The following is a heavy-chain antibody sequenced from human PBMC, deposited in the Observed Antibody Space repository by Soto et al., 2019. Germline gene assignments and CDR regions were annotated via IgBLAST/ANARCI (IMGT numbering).Heavy chain of an antibody. CDR3: ARVSRGTFDI. CDR2: FDPSGVAT. V-gene: IGHV1-46*01. Sequence: ASVKVSCKASGYTFTSYFIHWVRQAPGQGLEWMGVFDPSGVATNSAQKFQGRLTMTRDTSTSTVYMDLTSLGSDDTALYYCARVSRGTFDIWGQGTLVTVSS. J-gene: IGHJ3*02. CDR1: GYTFTSYF.